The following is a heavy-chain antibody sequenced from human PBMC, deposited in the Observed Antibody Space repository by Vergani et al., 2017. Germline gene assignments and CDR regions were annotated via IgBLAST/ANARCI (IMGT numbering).Heavy chain of an antibody. J-gene: IGHJ5*02. V-gene: IGHV4-34*01. CDR2: INHAGSA. Sequence: QVQLQQWGAGLVKPSETLSLTCAVEGGPFSGYLWSWIRQPPGKELEWIGEINHAGSANYNPSLKSRATISIDTSKNQLSLRMTSVTAADTAVYYCARDSWTSELRGVYWFDTWGQGTLVSVSS. CDR1: GGPFSGYL. CDR3: ARDSWTSELRGVYWFDT. D-gene: IGHD3-10*01.